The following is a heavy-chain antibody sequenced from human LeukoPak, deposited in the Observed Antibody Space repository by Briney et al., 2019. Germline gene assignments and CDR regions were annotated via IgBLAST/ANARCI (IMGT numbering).Heavy chain of an antibody. CDR2: IYYSGST. J-gene: IGHJ1*01. D-gene: IGHD6-6*01. V-gene: IGHV4-31*03. CDR3: ARAVAARNAEYFQH. Sequence: SQTLSLTCTVSGGSISSGGYYWSWIRQHPGKGLEWIGYIYYSGSTYYNPSLKSRVTISVDTSKNQFSQKLSSVTAADTAVYYCARAVAARNAEYFQHWGQGTLVTVSS. CDR1: GGSISSGGYY.